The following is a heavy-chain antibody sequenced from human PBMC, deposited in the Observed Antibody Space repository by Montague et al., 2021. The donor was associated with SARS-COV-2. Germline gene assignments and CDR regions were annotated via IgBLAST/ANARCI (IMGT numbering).Heavy chain of an antibody. Sequence: SETLSLTCSVSGGSISSRNLFWGWIRQPPGKGLEWIGNVYYSGSTYYNPSLKIRITIYVDTTKNHFSLRSASVTAAATAVYYWASKGISVADTGSDIWGQGTMVIVSS. CDR1: GGSISSRNLF. J-gene: IGHJ3*02. V-gene: IGHV4-39*02. CDR2: VYYSGST. D-gene: IGHD6-19*01. CDR3: ASKGISVADTGSDI.